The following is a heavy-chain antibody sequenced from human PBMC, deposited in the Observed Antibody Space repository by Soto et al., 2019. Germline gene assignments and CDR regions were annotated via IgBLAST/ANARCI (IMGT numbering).Heavy chain of an antibody. CDR3: AKDSITFFYGVDV. CDR2: ISDSGGST. CDR1: EFTFSSFA. J-gene: IGHJ6*02. D-gene: IGHD3-10*01. V-gene: IGHV3-23*01. Sequence: GGSLRLSCAASEFTFSSFAMNWVRQAPGKGLEWVSGISDSGGSTYYADSVKDRFTISRDNSKNMLYLQMNSLRAEDTAVYYCAKDSITFFYGVDVWGQGTTVTVSS.